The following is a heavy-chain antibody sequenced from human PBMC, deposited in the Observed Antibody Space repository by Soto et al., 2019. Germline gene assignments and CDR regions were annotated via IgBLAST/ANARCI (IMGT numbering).Heavy chain of an antibody. CDR2: INPNSGGT. CDR1: GYTFTGYY. D-gene: IGHD5-18*01. CDR3: ARGTDSYSYGYDYYYGMDV. V-gene: IGHV1-2*02. Sequence: ASVKVSCKASGYTFTGYYMHWVRQAPGQGLEWMGWINPNSGGTNYAQKFQGRVTMTRDTSISTAYMGLSRLRSDDTAVYYCARGTDSYSYGYDYYYGMDVWGQGTTVTVSS. J-gene: IGHJ6*02.